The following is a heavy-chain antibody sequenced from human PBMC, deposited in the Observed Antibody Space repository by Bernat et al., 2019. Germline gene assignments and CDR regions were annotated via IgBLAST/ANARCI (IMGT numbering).Heavy chain of an antibody. CDR3: TRVIGVLRFLEGLLYGFAY. CDR1: GFTFGDYA. D-gene: IGHD3-3*01. J-gene: IGHJ4*02. CDR2: IRSKAYGGTT. V-gene: IGHV3-49*05. Sequence: EVQLVESGGGLVKPGRSLRLSCTASGFTFGDYAMSWFRQAPGKGLEWVGFIRSKAYGGTTEYAASVKGRFTISRADSKSIAYLHMNSLTTEDTAVYYCTRVIGVLRFLEGLLYGFAYWGQGTLVTVSS.